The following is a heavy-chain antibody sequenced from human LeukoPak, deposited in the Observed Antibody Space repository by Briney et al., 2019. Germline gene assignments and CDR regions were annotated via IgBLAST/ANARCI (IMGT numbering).Heavy chain of an antibody. D-gene: IGHD3-10*01. CDR1: GGSISSYY. Sequence: SETLSLTCTVSGGSISSYYWSWIRQPPGKGLEWIGYIYDSGSTNYNPSLKSRVTISLDTSKKQFSLTLTSGTATGTAVFYWARHYYGSGSSPMDVWGQGTPVTVSS. J-gene: IGHJ6*02. V-gene: IGHV4-59*08. CDR2: IYDSGST. CDR3: ARHYYGSGSSPMDV.